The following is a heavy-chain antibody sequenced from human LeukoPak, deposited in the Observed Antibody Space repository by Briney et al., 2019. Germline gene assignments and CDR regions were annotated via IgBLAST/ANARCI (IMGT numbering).Heavy chain of an antibody. Sequence: GGSLRLSCAASGFNFRDFYMSWIRQPPGKGLEWVSYISDSGTYTAYADSVKGRFTISRDDARNSLYLQMDSLRDEDTAVYYCARDRLRFCSSANCLFDYWGQGTLVTVAS. V-gene: IGHV3-11*06. J-gene: IGHJ4*02. D-gene: IGHD2-2*01. CDR3: ARDRLRFCSSANCLFDY. CDR1: GFNFRDFY. CDR2: ISDSGTYT.